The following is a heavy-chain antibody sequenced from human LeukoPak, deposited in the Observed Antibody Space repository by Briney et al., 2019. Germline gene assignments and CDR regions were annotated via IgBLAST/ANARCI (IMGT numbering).Heavy chain of an antibody. CDR3: TTGSTYYYDSSDTTGTWFDP. D-gene: IGHD3-22*01. V-gene: IGHV3-15*01. CDR1: GFTFSNAW. J-gene: IGHJ5*02. CDR2: IKSKTDGGTT. Sequence: GGSLRLSCAASGFTFSNAWMSWVRQAPGKGLEWVGRIKSKTDGGTTDYAAPVKGRFTISRDDSKNTLYLQMNSLKTEDTAVYYCTTGSTYYYDSSDTTGTWFDPWGQGTLVTVSS.